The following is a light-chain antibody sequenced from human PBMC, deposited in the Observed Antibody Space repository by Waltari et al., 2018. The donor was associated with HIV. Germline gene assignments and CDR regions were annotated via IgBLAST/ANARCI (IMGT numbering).Light chain of an antibody. Sequence: EIVMTQSPATLSVSPVERATLSSRARHIVSSNLGWYQQKPGQAPRPLIYGASTRATGIPARFSGSGSGTEFTLTISSLQSEDFAVYYCQQYNNWPPPLTFGGGTKVEIK. J-gene: IGKJ4*01. CDR3: QQYNNWPPPLT. CDR2: GAS. CDR1: HIVSSN. V-gene: IGKV3-15*01.